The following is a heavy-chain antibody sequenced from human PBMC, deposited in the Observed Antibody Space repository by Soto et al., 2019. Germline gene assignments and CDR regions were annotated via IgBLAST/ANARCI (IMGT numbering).Heavy chain of an antibody. CDR3: ARAAFRSGYYGYYYGMDV. D-gene: IGHD3-3*01. CDR2: IIPTLGTP. V-gene: IGHV1-69*01. J-gene: IGHJ6*02. Sequence: VQLVQSGAEVKKPGSSVKVSCRASGGTFSTHATSWVRQAPGQGLEWLGGIIPTLGTPSYAQKFQGRVTITADESTSTAYMELRRLTSEDTAVYYCARAAFRSGYYGYYYGMDVWGQGTAITVS. CDR1: GGTFSTHA.